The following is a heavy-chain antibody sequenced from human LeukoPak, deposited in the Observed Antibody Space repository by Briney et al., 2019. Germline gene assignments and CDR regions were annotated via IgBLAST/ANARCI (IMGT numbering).Heavy chain of an antibody. J-gene: IGHJ3*02. CDR3: ARALVAGVTLNALDI. D-gene: IGHD2-15*01. CDR2: IQYDGSTT. CDR1: GFSFSSYW. Sequence: QPGGSLRLSCAASGFSFSSYWMHWVRQAPGKGLVWVARIQYDGSTTNYADSVKGRFTISRDNAKKTLYVQTNSLRAEDTAVYYCARALVAGVTLNALDIWGQGTMVTVSS. V-gene: IGHV3-74*01.